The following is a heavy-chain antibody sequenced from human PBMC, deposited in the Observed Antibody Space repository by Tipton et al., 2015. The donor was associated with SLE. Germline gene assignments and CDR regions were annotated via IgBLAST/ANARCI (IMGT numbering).Heavy chain of an antibody. CDR1: GFTVSSNY. J-gene: IGHJ4*02. CDR3: ARDPPYSSGCSDY. Sequence: SLRLSCAASGFTVSSNYMSWVRQAPGKGLEWVSVIYSGGSTYYADSVKGRFTISRDNSKNTLYLQMNSLRAEDTAVYYCARDPPYSSGCSDYWGQGTLVTVSS. D-gene: IGHD6-19*01. V-gene: IGHV3-53*05. CDR2: IYSGGST.